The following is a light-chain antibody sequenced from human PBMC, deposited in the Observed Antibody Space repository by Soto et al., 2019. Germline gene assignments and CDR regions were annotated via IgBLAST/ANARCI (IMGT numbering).Light chain of an antibody. Sequence: DIVMTQSPLSLPVTPGEPASISCRSSQSLRHSNGYNYLDWYLQKPGQSPQLLNYLGSNRASGVTGRFSGSGSGTDFTLKISRVEAEDVGVYYCMQALQTPPTFGQGTKLEIK. J-gene: IGKJ2*01. CDR1: QSLRHSNGYNY. CDR3: MQALQTPPT. V-gene: IGKV2-28*01. CDR2: LGS.